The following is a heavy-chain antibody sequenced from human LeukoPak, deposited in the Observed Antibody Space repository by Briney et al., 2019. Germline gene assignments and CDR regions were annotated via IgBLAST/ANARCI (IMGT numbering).Heavy chain of an antibody. V-gene: IGHV5-51*01. CDR2: IYPGDSDT. D-gene: IGHD2-8*02. J-gene: IGHJ6*02. CDR3: VGVLWTWALNYSYGMDV. CDR1: GYSFSTNW. Sequence: GESLKISCTGSGYSFSTNWIGWVRQMPGKGLEWMGIIYPGDSDTRYSPSFQGQVTISADKSISTAYLQWSSLKASDTAMYYCVGVLWTWALNYSYGMDVWGQGTTVTVSS.